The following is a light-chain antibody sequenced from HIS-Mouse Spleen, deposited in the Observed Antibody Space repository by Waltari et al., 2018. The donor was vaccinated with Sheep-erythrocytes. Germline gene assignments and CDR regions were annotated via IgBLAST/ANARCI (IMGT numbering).Light chain of an antibody. CDR3: QQYGSSLRT. J-gene: IGKJ1*01. CDR1: QSVSSSY. CDR2: GAS. V-gene: IGKV3-20*01. Sequence: EIVLTQSPVTLSLSPGQRATLSCRARQSVSSSYLAWYQQKPGQAPRLLIYGASSRATGIPERFSGSGSGTEFTLTISRLEPEDFAVYYCQQYGSSLRTFGQGTKVEIK.